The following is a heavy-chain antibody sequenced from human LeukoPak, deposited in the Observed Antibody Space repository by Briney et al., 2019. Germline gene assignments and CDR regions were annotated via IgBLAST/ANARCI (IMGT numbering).Heavy chain of an antibody. Sequence: SETLSLTCTVSGGSIISYSWSWIRQPPGKGLEWIGYIYYSGSTNYNPSLKSRVTISVDTSKNQFSLKLSSVTAADTAVYYCARESLDAFDIWGQGTMVTVSS. CDR2: IYYSGST. D-gene: IGHD1-26*01. CDR1: GGSIISYS. J-gene: IGHJ3*02. V-gene: IGHV4-59*01. CDR3: ARESLDAFDI.